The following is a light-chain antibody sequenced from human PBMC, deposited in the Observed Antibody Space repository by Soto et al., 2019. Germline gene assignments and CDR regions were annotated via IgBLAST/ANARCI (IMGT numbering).Light chain of an antibody. J-gene: IGKJ2*01. CDR1: QGISSY. Sequence: AIRMTQSPSSFSASTGDRVTITCRASQGISSYLAWDQQKPGKAPKLLIYAASTLQSGVPSRFSGSGSGTDFTLTISCLQSEDFATYYCQQYYSYPQTFGQGTKLEIK. CDR3: QQYYSYPQT. CDR2: AAS. V-gene: IGKV1-8*01.